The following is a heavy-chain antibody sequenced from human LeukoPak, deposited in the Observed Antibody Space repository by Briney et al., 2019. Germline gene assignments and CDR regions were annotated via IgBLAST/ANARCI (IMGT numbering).Heavy chain of an antibody. Sequence: PSETLSLTCTVSGGSISSSSYYWGWIRQPPGKGLEWIGYIYYSGSTNYNPSLKSRVTISVDTSKNQFSLKLSSVTAADTAVYYCATGRWDFDYWGQGTLVTVSS. CDR3: ATGRWDFDY. CDR1: GGSISSSSYY. V-gene: IGHV4-61*05. CDR2: IYYSGST. D-gene: IGHD6-13*01. J-gene: IGHJ4*02.